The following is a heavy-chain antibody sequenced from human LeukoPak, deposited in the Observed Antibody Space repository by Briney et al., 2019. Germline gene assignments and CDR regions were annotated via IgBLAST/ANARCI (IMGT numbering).Heavy chain of an antibody. CDR3: ARVNYYGSGSFYTTDY. V-gene: IGHV3-74*01. J-gene: IGHJ4*02. CDR1: GFTFSSYC. Sequence: PGGSLRLSCAASGFTFSSYCMHWVRQAPGKGLEWVSRINSDGSSTSYEDSVKGRFTISRDNAKNTLYLHMNSLRAEDTAVYYCARVNYYGSGSFYTTDYWGQGTLVTVCS. CDR2: INSDGSST. D-gene: IGHD3-10*01.